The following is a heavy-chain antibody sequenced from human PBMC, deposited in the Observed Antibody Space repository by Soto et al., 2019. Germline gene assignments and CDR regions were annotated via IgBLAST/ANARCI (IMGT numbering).Heavy chain of an antibody. CDR1: GFTFSNYA. CDR3: AKVRKGY. V-gene: IGHV3-23*01. CDR2: ISANGITT. Sequence: GGSLRLSCAASGFTFSNYAMSWVRQAPGKGLECVSSISANGITTYYADSVKGRFTISRDNSKNTVYVQMNTLRPEDTAMYYCAKVRKGYWGQGTLVTVSS. J-gene: IGHJ4*02.